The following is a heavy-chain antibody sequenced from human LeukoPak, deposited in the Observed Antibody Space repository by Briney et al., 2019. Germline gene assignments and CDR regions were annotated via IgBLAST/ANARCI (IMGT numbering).Heavy chain of an antibody. CDR3: AKDPTGYSSK. V-gene: IGHV3-21*04. CDR1: GFTFSDYY. D-gene: IGHD6-19*01. CDR2: ISSSSTYI. Sequence: GGSLRLSCAASGFTFSDYYMNWVRQAPGKGLEWVSSISSSSTYIYYADSVKGRFTISRDNAKSSLYLQMNSLRAEDTAVYYCAKDPTGYSSKWGQGTLVTVSS. J-gene: IGHJ4*02.